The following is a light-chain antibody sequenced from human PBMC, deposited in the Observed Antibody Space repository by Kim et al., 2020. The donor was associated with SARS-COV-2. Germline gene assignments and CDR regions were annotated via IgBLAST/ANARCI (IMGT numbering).Light chain of an antibody. V-gene: IGKV1-33*01. J-gene: IGKJ2*01. CDR1: QDISHY. CDR3: QQYYNLPLS. Sequence: SASVGDRVTITCQASQDISHYLTWYQQKPGKAPKLLIYDASSLETGVPSRFSGSGSGTDFTFTISSLQPEDIATYYWQQYYNLPLSFGQGTKLEI. CDR2: DAS.